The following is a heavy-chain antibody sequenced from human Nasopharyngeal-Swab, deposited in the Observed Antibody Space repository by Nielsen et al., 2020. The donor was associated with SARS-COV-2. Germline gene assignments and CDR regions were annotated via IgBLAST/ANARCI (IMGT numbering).Heavy chain of an antibody. J-gene: IGHJ5*02. CDR1: GGTFSSYA. D-gene: IGHD5-18*01. Sequence: SVKVSCKASGGTFSSYAISWVRQAPGQGLEWMGGIIPIFGTANYAQKFQGRVTITADESTSTAYMELSSLRSEDTAVYYCANTAMVISWFDPWGQGTPVTVSS. CDR3: ANTAMVISWFDP. V-gene: IGHV1-69*13. CDR2: IIPIFGTA.